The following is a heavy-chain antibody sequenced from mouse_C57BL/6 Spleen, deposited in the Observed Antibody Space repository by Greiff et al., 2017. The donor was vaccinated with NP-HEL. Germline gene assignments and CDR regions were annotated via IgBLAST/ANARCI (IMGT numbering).Heavy chain of an antibody. CDR1: GYTFTDYN. CDR3: ARKGVYSSYWYFDV. D-gene: IGHD2-5*01. CDR2: INPNNGGT. Sequence: EVQLQQSGPELVKPGASVKIPCKASGYTFTDYNMDWVKQSHGKSLEWIGDINPNNGGTIYNEKFKGKATLTVDKSSSTAYMELRSLTSEDTAVYYCARKGVYSSYWYFDVWGTRTTVTVSS. V-gene: IGHV1-18*01. J-gene: IGHJ1*03.